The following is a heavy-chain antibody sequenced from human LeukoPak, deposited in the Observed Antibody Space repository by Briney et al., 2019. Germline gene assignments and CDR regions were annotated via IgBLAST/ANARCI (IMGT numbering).Heavy chain of an antibody. V-gene: IGHV5-51*01. Sequence: VESLKIYCNCSGYSFTSYWIGLVRQLPGQGLESMGVIYPRDSDTRYSPSFQGQVTISADKSISTAYLQWSSLKASDTAMYYCARLHSSSHKILLFAPYCFDYWGQGTLVTVSS. CDR2: IYPRDSDT. CDR1: GYSFTSYW. CDR3: ARLHSSSHKILLFAPYCFDY. D-gene: IGHD6-13*01. J-gene: IGHJ4*02.